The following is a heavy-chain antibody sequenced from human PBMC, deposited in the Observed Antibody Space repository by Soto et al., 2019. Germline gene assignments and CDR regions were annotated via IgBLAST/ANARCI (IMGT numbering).Heavy chain of an antibody. V-gene: IGHV3-30*18. CDR3: AKDLYYYGSGSYYIWDFDY. J-gene: IGHJ4*02. CDR2: ISYDGSNE. Sequence: GGSLRLSCAASGFSFRTFGMHWVRQAPGKGLEWVAVISYDGSNEFYADSVKGRFTISRDNSKNTLYLQMNSLRAEDTAVYYCAKDLYYYGSGSYYIWDFDYWGQGTLVTVSS. CDR1: GFSFRTFG. D-gene: IGHD3-10*01.